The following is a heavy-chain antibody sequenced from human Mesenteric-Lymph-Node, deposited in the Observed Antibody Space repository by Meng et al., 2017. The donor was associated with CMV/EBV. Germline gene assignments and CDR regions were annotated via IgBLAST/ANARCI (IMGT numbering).Heavy chain of an antibody. CDR2: IRYDGSNK. Sequence: GESLKISCAASGFTFSSYGMHWVRQAPGKGLEWVAFIRYDGSNKYYADSVKGRFTISRDNSKNTLYLQMNSLRAEDTAVYYCAREIRDRDSSYYNGMDVWGQGTTVTVSS. V-gene: IGHV3-30*02. CDR1: GFTFSSYG. J-gene: IGHJ6*02. CDR3: AREIRDRDSSYYNGMDV. D-gene: IGHD3-22*01.